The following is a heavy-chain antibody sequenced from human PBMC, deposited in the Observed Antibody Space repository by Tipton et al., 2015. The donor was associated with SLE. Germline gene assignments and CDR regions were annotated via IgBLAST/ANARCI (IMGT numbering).Heavy chain of an antibody. J-gene: IGHJ4*02. CDR3: ARAPPQLGFDY. D-gene: IGHD5-24*01. CDR1: GYTFTSFD. V-gene: IGHV1-8*01. CDR2: MNPNSGNT. Sequence: QVQLVQSGAEVKKPGASVKVSCKASGYTFTSFDINWVRQATGQGLEWMGWMNPNSGNTAYAQKLQGRVTMTRDTSISTAYMELSSLRSEDTAVYYCARAPPQLGFDYWGQGTLVTVSS.